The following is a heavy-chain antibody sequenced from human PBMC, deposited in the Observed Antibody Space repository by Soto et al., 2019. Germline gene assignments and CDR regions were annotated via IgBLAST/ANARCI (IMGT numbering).Heavy chain of an antibody. J-gene: IGHJ4*02. CDR2: INHSGST. V-gene: IGHV4-34*01. D-gene: IGHD2-8*02. CDR3: ARDKITGLFDY. CDR1: CGSFSGYY. Sequence: SETLSLPCAVYCGSFSGYYWTWIRQPPGTGLEWIGEINHSGSTNYNPSLKSRVTISVDASKNQFSLKLTSVTAADTAVYYCARDKITGLFDYWGQGTLVTVSS.